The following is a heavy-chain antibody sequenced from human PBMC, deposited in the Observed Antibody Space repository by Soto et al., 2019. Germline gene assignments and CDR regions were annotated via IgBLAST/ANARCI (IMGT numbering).Heavy chain of an antibody. J-gene: IGHJ6*03. D-gene: IGHD4-17*01. CDR3: AAERDYGDDGVIYMDV. CDR1: GFTFTSSA. V-gene: IGHV1-58*02. CDR2: IVVGSGNT. Sequence: QMQLVQSGPEVKKPGTSVKVSCKASGFTFTSSAMQWVRQARGQRLEWIGWIVVGSGNTNYAQKFQERVTITRDMSTSTAYMELSSLRSEDTAVYYCAAERDYGDDGVIYMDVWGKGTTVTVSS.